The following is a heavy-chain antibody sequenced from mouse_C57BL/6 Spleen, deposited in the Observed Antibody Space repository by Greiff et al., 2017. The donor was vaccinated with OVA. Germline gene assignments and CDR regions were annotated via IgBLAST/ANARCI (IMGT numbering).Heavy chain of an antibody. V-gene: IGHV5-6*01. CDR3: ARPYDGYFYYFDY. Sequence: VQLQQSGGDLVKPGGSLKLSCAASGFTFSSYGMSWVRQTPDKRLEWVATISSGGSYTYYPDSVKGRFTISRDNAKNTLYLQMSSLKSEDTAMYYCARPYDGYFYYFDYWGQGTTLTVSS. J-gene: IGHJ2*01. CDR2: ISSGGSYT. D-gene: IGHD2-3*01. CDR1: GFTFSSYG.